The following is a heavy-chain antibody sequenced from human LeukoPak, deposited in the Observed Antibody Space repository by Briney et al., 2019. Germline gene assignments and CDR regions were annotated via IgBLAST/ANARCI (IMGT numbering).Heavy chain of an antibody. CDR1: GGTFSSYA. CDR2: IIPIFGTA. D-gene: IGHD1-14*01. J-gene: IGHJ6*03. Sequence: SVKVSCKASGGTFSSYAISWVRPAPGQGLEWMGGIIPIFGTANCAQKFQGRVTITADESTSTAYMELSSLRSEDTAVYYCARETGYYMDVWGKGTTVTVSS. V-gene: IGHV1-69*13. CDR3: ARETGYYMDV.